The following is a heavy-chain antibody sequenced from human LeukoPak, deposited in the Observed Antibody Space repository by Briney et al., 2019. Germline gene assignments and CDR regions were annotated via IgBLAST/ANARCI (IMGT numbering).Heavy chain of an antibody. CDR2: IYYSGST. D-gene: IGHD3-10*01. CDR1: GGSISSGGYY. Sequence: SETLSLTCTVSGGSISSGGYYWSWIRQHPGKGLEWIGYIYYSGSTYYNPSLKSRVTISVDTSKNQFSLKLSSVTAADTAVYYCARVIDYYGSGSYTSYYFDYWGQGTLVTVSS. V-gene: IGHV4-31*03. J-gene: IGHJ4*02. CDR3: ARVIDYYGSGSYTSYYFDY.